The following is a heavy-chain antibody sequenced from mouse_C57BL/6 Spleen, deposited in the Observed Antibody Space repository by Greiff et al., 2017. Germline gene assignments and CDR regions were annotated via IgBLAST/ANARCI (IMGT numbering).Heavy chain of an antibody. Sequence: VQLQQPGAELVKPGASVKVSCKASGYTFTSYWMHWVKQRPGQGLEWIGRIHPSDSETNYNQKFKGKATLTVDKSSSTAYMHLSSLTSEDSAVYYCATYYSNYGFAYWGQGTLVTVSA. D-gene: IGHD2-5*01. J-gene: IGHJ3*01. CDR1: GYTFTSYW. V-gene: IGHV1-74*01. CDR2: IHPSDSET. CDR3: ATYYSNYGFAY.